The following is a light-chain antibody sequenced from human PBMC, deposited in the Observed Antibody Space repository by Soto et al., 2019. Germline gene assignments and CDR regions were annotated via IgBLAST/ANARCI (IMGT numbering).Light chain of an antibody. CDR3: QLSYNART. Sequence: DIQVTQSPSSLSASVGDSVTITCRTSQRIGTFLNWYQQRQGRAPNLLIYSASTLQSGVPSRFNAGGSGTDFTLTITSLQPEDSATYYCQLSYNARTFGQGTKVDIK. CDR1: QRIGTF. V-gene: IGKV1-39*01. CDR2: SAS. J-gene: IGKJ1*01.